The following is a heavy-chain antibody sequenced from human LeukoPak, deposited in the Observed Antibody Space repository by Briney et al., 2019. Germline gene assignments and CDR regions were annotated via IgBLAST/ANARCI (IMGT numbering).Heavy chain of an antibody. CDR3: ASPDYYDSSGYYYFDY. Sequence: GASVKVSCKASGYTFTGYYMHWVRQAPGQGLEWMGGIIPIFGTANYARKFQGRVTITADKSTSTAYMELSSLRSEDTAVYYCASPDYYDSSGYYYFDYWGQGTLVTVSS. J-gene: IGHJ4*02. CDR2: IIPIFGTA. V-gene: IGHV1-69*06. CDR1: GYTFTGYY. D-gene: IGHD3-22*01.